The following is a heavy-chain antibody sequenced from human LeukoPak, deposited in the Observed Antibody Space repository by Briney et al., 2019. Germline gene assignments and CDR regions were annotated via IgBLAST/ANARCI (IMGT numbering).Heavy chain of an antibody. CDR3: ARESGLYDYDSGGSLDY. Sequence: SEALSLTCTVSGGSISSSSYYWGWIRQPPGKGLEWIGSIYYSGSTYYNPSLKSRVTISVDTSKNQLSLRLTSVTAADTALYFCARESGLYDYDSGGSLDYWGQGILVTVSS. J-gene: IGHJ4*02. V-gene: IGHV4-39*02. CDR2: IYYSGST. D-gene: IGHD3-22*01. CDR1: GGSISSSSYY.